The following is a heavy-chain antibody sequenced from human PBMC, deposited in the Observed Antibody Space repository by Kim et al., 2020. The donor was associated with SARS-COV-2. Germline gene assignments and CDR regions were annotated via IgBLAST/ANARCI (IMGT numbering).Heavy chain of an antibody. CDR1: GYTFTSYA. V-gene: IGHV7-4-1*02. CDR3: ARVRTVTTYYYYYGMDV. J-gene: IGHJ6*02. Sequence: ASVKVSCKASGYTFTSYAMNWVRQAPGQGLEWMGWINTNTGNPTYAQGFTGRFVFSLDTSVSTAYLQISSLKAEDTAVYYCARVRTVTTYYYYYGMDVWGQGTTVTVSS. D-gene: IGHD4-17*01. CDR2: INTNTGNP.